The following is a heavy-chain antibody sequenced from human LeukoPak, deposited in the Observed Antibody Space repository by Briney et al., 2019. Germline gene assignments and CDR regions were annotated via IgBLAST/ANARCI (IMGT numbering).Heavy chain of an antibody. J-gene: IGHJ4*02. CDR1: GYTFTGHY. Sequence: GASVKVSCKASGYTFTGHYMHWVRQAPGQGLEWMGWINPNSGGTNYAQKFQGRVTMTRDTSISTAYMELSRLRSDDTAVYYCARGLFSSSWRKGSGGLGYWGQGTLVTVSS. D-gene: IGHD6-13*01. CDR3: ARGLFSSSWRKGSGGLGY. V-gene: IGHV1-2*02. CDR2: INPNSGGT.